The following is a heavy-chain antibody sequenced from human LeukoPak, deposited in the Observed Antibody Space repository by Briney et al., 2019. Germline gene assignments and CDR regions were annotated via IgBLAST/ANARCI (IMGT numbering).Heavy chain of an antibody. J-gene: IGHJ4*02. CDR1: GYTFANFG. D-gene: IGHD2-2*01. V-gene: IGHV1-18*01. CDR2: ISVYNGNT. Sequence: PLASVKVSCKASGYTFANFGITWVRQAPGQGLEWMGWISVYNGNTNYAQNLQGRVTLTTDTSTSTAYMELRSLRSDDTALYYCARTCSSSSCYVVHWGQGTLVTVSS. CDR3: ARTCSSSSCYVVH.